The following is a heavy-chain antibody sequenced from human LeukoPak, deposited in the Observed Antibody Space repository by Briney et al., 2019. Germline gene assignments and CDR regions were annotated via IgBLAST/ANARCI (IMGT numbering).Heavy chain of an antibody. CDR3: ARAPTGGYYYYMDV. CDR1: GFTFSSYW. CDR2: IKQDGSEK. Sequence: GGSLRLSCAASGFTFSSYWMSWVRQAPGKGLEWVANIKQDGSEKYYVDSVKGRFTISRDNAKNSLNLQMNSLRAEDTAVYYCARAPTGGYYYYMDVWGKGTTVTVSS. J-gene: IGHJ6*03. D-gene: IGHD3-16*01. V-gene: IGHV3-7*01.